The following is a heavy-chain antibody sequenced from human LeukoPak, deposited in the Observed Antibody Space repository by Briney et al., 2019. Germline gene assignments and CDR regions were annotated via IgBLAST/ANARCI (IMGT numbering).Heavy chain of an antibody. Sequence: GGSLRLSCAASGFTFSSYAMHWVRQAPGKGLEWVAVISHDVSNKYYADSVKGRFTISRDNAKNTLYLQMSSLRAEDTAVYYCARDFLHLGGWGQGTMVTVSS. CDR2: ISHDVSNK. CDR1: GFTFSSYA. CDR3: ARDFLHLGG. V-gene: IGHV3-30*04. J-gene: IGHJ3*01. D-gene: IGHD3-16*01.